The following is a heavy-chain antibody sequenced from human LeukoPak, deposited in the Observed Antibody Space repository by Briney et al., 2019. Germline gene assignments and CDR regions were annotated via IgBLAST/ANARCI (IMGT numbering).Heavy chain of an antibody. V-gene: IGHV4-39*01. CDR3: ARHRYYGSGSYHNWFDP. CDR1: GGSISSSSYY. Sequence: SETLSLTCTVSGGSISSSSYYWGWIRQPPGKGLEWIGSIYYSGSTYYNPSLKSRVTISVDTSKNQFSLKLSSVTAADTAVYYCARHRYYGSGSYHNWFDPWGQGTLVTVSS. D-gene: IGHD3-10*01. J-gene: IGHJ5*02. CDR2: IYYSGST.